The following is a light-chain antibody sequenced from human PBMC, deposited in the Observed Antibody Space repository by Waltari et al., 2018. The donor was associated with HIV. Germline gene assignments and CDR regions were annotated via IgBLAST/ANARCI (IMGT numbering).Light chain of an antibody. J-gene: IGLJ3*02. Sequence: QSALTQPPYASGSTGQSVTIYCTGSSSDIGGYDFVYWFQQHPGKAPKLVIYEVYTRPSGVLYLFSVSKSGNTASLPFSVLQAEDEAYYHCSSYAGNYHVVFGGGTKLTVL. CDR3: SSYAGNYHVV. CDR1: SSDIGGYDF. V-gene: IGLV2-8*01. CDR2: EVY.